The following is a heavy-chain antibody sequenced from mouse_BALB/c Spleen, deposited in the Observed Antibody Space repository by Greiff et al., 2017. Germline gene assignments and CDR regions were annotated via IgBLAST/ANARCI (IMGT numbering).Heavy chain of an antibody. CDR1: GFTFSSYT. CDR3: ARGYDGAWFAY. Sequence: EVMLVESGGGLVQPGGSLKLSCAASGFTFSSYTMSWVRQTPEKRLEWVAYISNGGGSTYYPDTVKGRFTISRDNAKNTLYLQMSSLKSEDTAMYYCARGYDGAWFAYWGQGTLVTVSA. V-gene: IGHV5-12-2*01. CDR2: ISNGGGST. J-gene: IGHJ3*01. D-gene: IGHD2-2*01.